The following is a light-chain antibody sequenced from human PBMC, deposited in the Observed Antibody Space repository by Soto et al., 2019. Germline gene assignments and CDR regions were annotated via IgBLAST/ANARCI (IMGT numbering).Light chain of an antibody. Sequence: QSALTQPASMSVSPGQPITISCTGKSSVVGGYNYVSWYQQHPGKAPKLIIYDVRNRPSGVSNRFSGSKSDNTASLTISGLQTEDEADYYCSSYTSINTRAFGTGTKVTVL. J-gene: IGLJ1*01. CDR2: DVR. CDR3: SSYTSINTRA. CDR1: SSVVGGYNY. V-gene: IGLV2-14*01.